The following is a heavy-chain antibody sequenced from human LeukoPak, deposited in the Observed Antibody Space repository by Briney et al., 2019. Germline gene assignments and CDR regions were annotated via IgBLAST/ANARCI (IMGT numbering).Heavy chain of an antibody. J-gene: IGHJ3*02. Sequence: GASVKVSCKASGGTFSSYAISWVRQAPGQGLEWMGGIIPIFGTANYAQKFQGRVTVTTDESTSTAYMELSSLRSEDTAVYYCARVHSYAFDIWGQGTMVTVSS. V-gene: IGHV1-69*05. CDR1: GGTFSSYA. D-gene: IGHD5-18*01. CDR3: ARVHSYAFDI. CDR2: IIPIFGTA.